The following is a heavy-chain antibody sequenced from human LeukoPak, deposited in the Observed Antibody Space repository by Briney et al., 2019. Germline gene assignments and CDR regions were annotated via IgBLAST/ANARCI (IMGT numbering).Heavy chain of an antibody. J-gene: IGHJ4*02. V-gene: IGHV3-21*01. CDR1: GFTFSSYS. Sequence: GGSLRLSCAASGFTFSSYSMNWVRQAPGKGLEWVSTISSSRSHIYYADSVKGRFTISRDNAKNSLYLQMNSLRAEDTAVYYCARGDSSGYPVKDWGQGTLVTVSS. D-gene: IGHD3-22*01. CDR3: ARGDSSGYPVKD. CDR2: ISSSRSHI.